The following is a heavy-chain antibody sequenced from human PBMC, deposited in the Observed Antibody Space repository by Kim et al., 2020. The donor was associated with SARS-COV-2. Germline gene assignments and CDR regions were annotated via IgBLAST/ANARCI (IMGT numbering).Heavy chain of an antibody. CDR1: GFTFSNYA. CDR2: ISSGGRDT. V-gene: IGHV3-23*01. CDR3: AKVPGAWYFDY. J-gene: IGHJ4*02. D-gene: IGHD4-17*01. Sequence: GGSLRLSCAASGFTFSNYAMRWVRQAPGKGLEWVSAISSGGRDTYYADSVKGRFTISRDNSKNTLYLQMNSLRAEDTAVYYFAKVPGAWYFDYLGQGTLV.